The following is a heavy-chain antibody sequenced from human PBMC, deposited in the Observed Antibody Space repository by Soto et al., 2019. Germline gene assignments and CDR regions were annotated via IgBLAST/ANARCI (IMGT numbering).Heavy chain of an antibody. CDR2: ISGSGGST. Sequence: EVQLLESGGGLVQPGGSLRLSCAASGFTFSSYAMSWVRQAPGKGLEWVSAISGSGGSTYYADSVKGRFTISRYNSKNTLYLQMNRLRAEHTAVYYCAKDRRKARISYDRSGYHDYWRQGTLVTVSS. V-gene: IGHV3-23*01. J-gene: IGHJ4*02. CDR3: AKDRRKARISYDRSGYHDY. CDR1: GFTFSSYA. D-gene: IGHD3-22*01.